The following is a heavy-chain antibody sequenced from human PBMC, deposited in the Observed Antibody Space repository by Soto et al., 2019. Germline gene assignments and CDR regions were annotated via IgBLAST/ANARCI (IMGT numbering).Heavy chain of an antibody. Sequence: VASVKVSCKASGYIFTSYGISWVRQAPGQGLEWMGWISAYNGNTNYAQKLQGRVTMTTDTSTSTAYMELRSLRSDDTAVYYCARGGRGAVPAAIWLEPWGQGTRVSVAS. CDR3: ARGGRGAVPAAIWLEP. D-gene: IGHD2-2*01. J-gene: IGHJ5*02. CDR2: ISAYNGNT. CDR1: GYIFTSYG. V-gene: IGHV1-18*01.